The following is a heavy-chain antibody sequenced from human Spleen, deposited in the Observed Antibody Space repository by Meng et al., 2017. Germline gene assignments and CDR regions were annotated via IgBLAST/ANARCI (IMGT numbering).Heavy chain of an antibody. J-gene: IGHJ6*02. CDR3: ANTRCSSTTCYESYGMDF. D-gene: IGHD2-2*01. Sequence: QVQLQESGPGLVKPSQTLLLTCTVSGGSISSGDYYWSWIRQPPGKGLEWIGYIYYSGNTYYNPSLQSRVTMSVDTSKNHFSLKLTSVTAADTAVYYCANTRCSSTTCYESYGMDFWGQGTTVTVSS. CDR2: IYYSGNT. V-gene: IGHV4-30-4*01. CDR1: GGSISSGDYY.